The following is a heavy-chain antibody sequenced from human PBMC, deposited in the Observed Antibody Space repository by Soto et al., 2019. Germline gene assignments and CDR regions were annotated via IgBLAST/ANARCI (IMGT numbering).Heavy chain of an antibody. D-gene: IGHD3-16*01. V-gene: IGHV3-11*01. J-gene: IGHJ6*02. CDR2: ISSSGSTI. CDR1: GFTFSDYY. CDR3: ARASNYWGILYYYYGMDV. Sequence: PGGSLRLSCAASGFTFSDYYMSWIRQAPGKGLEWVSYISSSGSTIYYADSVKGRFTISRDNAKNSLYLQMNSLRAEDTAVYYCARASNYWGILYYYYGMDVWGQGTTVTVS.